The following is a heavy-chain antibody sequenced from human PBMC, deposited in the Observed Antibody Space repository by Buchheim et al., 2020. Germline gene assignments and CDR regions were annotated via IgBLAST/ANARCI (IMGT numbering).Heavy chain of an antibody. CDR1: GFTFSSYG. Sequence: QVQLVESGGGVVQPGRSLRLSCAASGFTFSSYGMHWVRQAPGKGLEWVAVIWYDGSNKYYADSVKGRFTISRDNSKNTLYLQMNSLRAEDTAVYYCARGIGDVLRFLEWLPHYGMDVWGQGTT. J-gene: IGHJ6*02. V-gene: IGHV3-33*01. CDR2: IWYDGSNK. D-gene: IGHD3-3*01. CDR3: ARGIGDVLRFLEWLPHYGMDV.